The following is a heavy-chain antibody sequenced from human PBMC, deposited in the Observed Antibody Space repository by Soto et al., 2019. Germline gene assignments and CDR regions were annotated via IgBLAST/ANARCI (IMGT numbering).Heavy chain of an antibody. J-gene: IGHJ4*02. CDR1: GFIFSNYA. CDR3: SKHRGDYYDSSCYYPPGY. V-gene: IGHV3-23*01. Sequence: EVHLLESGGGFLQPGGSLRLSCAASGFIFSNYAMSWVRQAPGKGLEWVSSISGRGGGIYYADSVKGRFTISRDNSKSTLFLQMNSLRADDTAVYYCSKHRGDYYDSSCYYPPGYWGQGTLVTVSS. D-gene: IGHD3-22*01. CDR2: ISGRGGGI.